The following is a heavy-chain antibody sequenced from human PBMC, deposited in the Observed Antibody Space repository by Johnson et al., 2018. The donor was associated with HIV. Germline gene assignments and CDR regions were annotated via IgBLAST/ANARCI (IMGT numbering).Heavy chain of an antibody. CDR2: IRSKDYGGTT. D-gene: IGHD4-11*01. CDR1: GYSFVDYA. CDR3: TRVPRKGVTPDALDL. J-gene: IGHJ3*01. V-gene: IGHV3-49*03. Sequence: VQLVESGGGLVQPGRSLRLSCIGSGYSFVDYAMSWFRQAPGMGPEWVGFIRSKDYGGTTEYAASVIGSLAISRDDSKSIAYLEMNSLKTEDTAGYYCTRVPRKGVTPDALDLWSQGTMVIVSS.